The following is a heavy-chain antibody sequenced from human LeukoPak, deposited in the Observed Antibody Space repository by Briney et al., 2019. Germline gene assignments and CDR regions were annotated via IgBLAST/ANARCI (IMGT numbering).Heavy chain of an antibody. Sequence: GGSLRLSCTASGFTYTSYAMPWVRQAPGQGLEWVSAFGGGAAYYADSVKGRCTISRDNSKNTLYLQLSSMRADDTAIYYCARLSGSFEMWGEGAMWTVSS. CDR2: FGGGAA. CDR3: ARLSGSFEM. D-gene: IGHD3-10*01. CDR1: GFTYTSYA. J-gene: IGHJ3*02. V-gene: IGHV3-23*01.